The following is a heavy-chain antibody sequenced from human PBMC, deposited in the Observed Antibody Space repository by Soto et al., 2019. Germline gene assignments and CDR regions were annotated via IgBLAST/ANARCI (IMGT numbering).Heavy chain of an antibody. J-gene: IGHJ6*02. V-gene: IGHV3-9*01. CDR1: GFTFDDYA. CDR2: ISWNSGSI. Sequence: SLKISCAASGFTFDDYAMHWVRQAPGKGLEWVSGISWNSGSIGYADSVKGRFTISRDNAKNSLYLQMNSLRAEDTALYYCAKGGWYYYYGMDVWGQGTTVTVSS. CDR3: AKGGWYYYYGMDV. D-gene: IGHD6-19*01.